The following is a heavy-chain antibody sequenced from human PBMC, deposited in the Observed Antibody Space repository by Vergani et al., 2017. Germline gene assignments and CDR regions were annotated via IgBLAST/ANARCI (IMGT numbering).Heavy chain of an antibody. J-gene: IGHJ4*02. CDR2: IFRSGTT. V-gene: IGHV4-31*03. CDR3: ARENVVIARIFDF. CDR1: GDSLSSSDHY. Sequence: QVQLQESGPGLVKPSQTLSLTCTVSGDSLSSSDHYWSRIRQRSDKGLEWVGHIFRSGTTYYNPSLKSRLIMSVDTSKNQFSLKLTSVTAADTAMYYCARENVVIARIFDFWVQGTLVTVSS. D-gene: IGHD2-21*01.